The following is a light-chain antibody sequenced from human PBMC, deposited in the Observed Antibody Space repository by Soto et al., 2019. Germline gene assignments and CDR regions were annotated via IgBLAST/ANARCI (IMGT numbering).Light chain of an antibody. CDR1: QSVIKY. CDR2: AAS. Sequence: DIQMAQSPSSLSASVGDRVTITCRASQSVIKYLNWYQQKPGKDPPLLIHAASSLQSGVPSRFSGSGSGTDFTLTISSLQPEDVATYYCQQSYSTPLLTFGGGTKVEIK. J-gene: IGKJ4*01. V-gene: IGKV1-39*01. CDR3: QQSYSTPLLT.